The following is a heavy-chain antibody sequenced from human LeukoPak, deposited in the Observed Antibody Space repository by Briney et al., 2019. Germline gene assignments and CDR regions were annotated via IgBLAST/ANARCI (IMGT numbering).Heavy chain of an antibody. J-gene: IGHJ3*02. CDR2: IYTSGST. Sequence: PSETLSLTCTVSGGSISSYYWSWIRQPAGKGLEWIGRIYTSGSTNYNPSLKSRVTMSVDTSKNQFSLKLSSVTAADTAVYYCAGDPGDYYDSSGLSTDAFDIWGQGTMVTVSS. CDR3: AGDPGDYYDSSGLSTDAFDI. D-gene: IGHD3-22*01. V-gene: IGHV4-4*07. CDR1: GGSISSYY.